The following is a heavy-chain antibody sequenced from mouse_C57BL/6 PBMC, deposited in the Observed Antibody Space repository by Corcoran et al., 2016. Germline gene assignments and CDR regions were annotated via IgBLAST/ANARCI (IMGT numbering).Heavy chain of an antibody. D-gene: IGHD1-1*01. J-gene: IGHJ2*01. CDR3: ARGDYGSNFDY. Sequence: EVQLQQSGPVLVKPGASVKMSCKASGYTFTDYYMNWVQPSHGKSLEWIGVINPYNGGSSYNQKFKGKATLTVDKSSSTAYMELNSLTSEDSAVYYCARGDYGSNFDYWGQGTTLTVSS. CDR1: GYTFTDYY. V-gene: IGHV1-19*01. CDR2: INPYNGGS.